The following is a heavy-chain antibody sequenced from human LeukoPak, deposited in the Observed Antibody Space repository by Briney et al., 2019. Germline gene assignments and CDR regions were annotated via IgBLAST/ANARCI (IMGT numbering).Heavy chain of an antibody. D-gene: IGHD3-10*01. CDR1: GGSISPYY. V-gene: IGHV4-59*01. J-gene: IGHJ5*02. CDR2: VYYSGST. CDR3: ARGGGSGRGNWFDP. Sequence: PSETLSLTCTVSGGSISPYYWSWIRQPPGKGLEWIGYVYYSGSTNYNPSLKSRVTISVDTSKSQFSLKLTSVTAADTAAYCCARGGGSGRGNWFDPWGQGSLVIVSS.